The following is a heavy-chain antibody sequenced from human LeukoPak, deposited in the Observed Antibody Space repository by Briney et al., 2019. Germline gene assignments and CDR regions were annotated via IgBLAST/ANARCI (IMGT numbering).Heavy chain of an antibody. V-gene: IGHV3-9*01. D-gene: IGHD2-2*01. Sequence: GGSLRLSCAASGFTFDDYAMHWVRQAPGKGLEWVSGISWNSGSIGYADSVKGRFTISRDNAKNSLYLQMNSLRAEDTALYYCAKDRGKGYCSSTGCLLDAFDIWDQGTMVTVSS. CDR2: ISWNSGSI. J-gene: IGHJ3*02. CDR3: AKDRGKGYCSSTGCLLDAFDI. CDR1: GFTFDDYA.